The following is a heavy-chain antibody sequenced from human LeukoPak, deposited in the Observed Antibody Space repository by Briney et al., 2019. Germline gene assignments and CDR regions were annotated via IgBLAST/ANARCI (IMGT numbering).Heavy chain of an antibody. D-gene: IGHD3-10*01. J-gene: IGHJ4*02. CDR1: GYTFTSYG. V-gene: IGHV1-18*01. CDR3: ARDTDTGNYYGSGSYYSPPGY. Sequence: EASVKVSCEASGYTFTSYGISWVRQAHGQGLEWMGWISAYNGNTNYAQKFQGRVTMTTDTFTSIAYMELRSLRSDDTAMYHCARDTDTGNYYGSGSYYSPPGYWGQGTLVTVSS. CDR2: ISAYNGNT.